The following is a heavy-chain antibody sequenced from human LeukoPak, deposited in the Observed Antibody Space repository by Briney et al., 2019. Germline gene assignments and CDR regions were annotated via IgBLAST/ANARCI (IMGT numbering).Heavy chain of an antibody. D-gene: IGHD6-19*01. CDR3: ARGDALDSSGWYLPNYYYYYGMDV. CDR2: IYSGGST. J-gene: IGHJ6*02. CDR1: GFTVSSNY. V-gene: IGHV3-66*01. Sequence: GGSLRLSCAASGFTVSSNYMSWVRQAPGKGLEWVSVIYSGGSTYYADSVKGRFTISRDNSKNTLYLQMNSLRAEDTAVYYCARGDALDSSGWYLPNYYYYYGMDVWGQGTTVTVSS.